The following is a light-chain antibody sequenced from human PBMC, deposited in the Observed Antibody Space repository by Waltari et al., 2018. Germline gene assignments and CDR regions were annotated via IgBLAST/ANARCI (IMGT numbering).Light chain of an antibody. CDR1: NIDSRR. Sequence: SYVLTQPPSVSVAPGQTATITCTGDNIDSRRVHWYQQKPGRAPVLVIYHDTGRPAGIRQRFYGVHSWNTVTLTITRVEAGDEADYFCQVWDTGHDYVVFGGGTKLTVL. CDR2: HDT. V-gene: IGLV3-21*02. CDR3: QVWDTGHDYVV. J-gene: IGLJ3*02.